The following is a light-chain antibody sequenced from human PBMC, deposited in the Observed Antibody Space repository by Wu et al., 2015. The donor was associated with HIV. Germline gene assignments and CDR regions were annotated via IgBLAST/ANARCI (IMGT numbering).Light chain of an antibody. CDR2: DAS. CDR1: QSVSNY. J-gene: IGKJ4*01. Sequence: EIVLTQSPDTLSLSPGERATLSCRASQSVSNYLVWYQQKPGQAPRLLIYDASNRATGIPARFSGSGSGTDFTLTISRLEPEDFAVYYCQLYGTSPQVTFGGGTKVEIK. CDR3: QLYGTSPQVT. V-gene: IGKV3-20*01.